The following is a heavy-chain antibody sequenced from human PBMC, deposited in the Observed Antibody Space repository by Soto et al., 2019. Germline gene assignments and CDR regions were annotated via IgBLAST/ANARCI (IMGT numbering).Heavy chain of an antibody. CDR3: ARDPSDYGGNSIHAFDI. Sequence: SVKVSCKASGGTFSSYAISGVRQAPGQGLEWMGGIIPIFGTANYAQKFQGRVTITADKSTSTAYMELSSLRSEDTAVYYCARDPSDYGGNSIHAFDIWGQGTMVTVSS. D-gene: IGHD4-17*01. CDR1: GGTFSSYA. CDR2: IIPIFGTA. V-gene: IGHV1-69*06. J-gene: IGHJ3*02.